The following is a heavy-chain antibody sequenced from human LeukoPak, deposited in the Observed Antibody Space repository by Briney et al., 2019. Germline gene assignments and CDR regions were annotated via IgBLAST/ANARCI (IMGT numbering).Heavy chain of an antibody. CDR1: SGSISSGGYY. CDR2: IYYSGST. CDR3: ARDGGVAPRTFDY. D-gene: IGHD3-3*01. V-gene: IGHV4-31*03. Sequence: SQTLSLTCTVSSGSISSGGYYWSWIRQHPGKGLEWIGYIYYSGSTYYNPSLKSRVTISVDTSKNQFSLKLSSVTAADTAVYYCARDGGVAPRTFDYWGQGTLVTVSS. J-gene: IGHJ4*02.